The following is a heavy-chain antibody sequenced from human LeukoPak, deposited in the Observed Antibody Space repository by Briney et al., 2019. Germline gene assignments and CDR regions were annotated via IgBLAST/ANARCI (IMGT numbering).Heavy chain of an antibody. CDR1: GFSFSSQW. D-gene: IGHD5-18*01. CDR3: ARGSGYTYAFTGRERTKSRLDY. J-gene: IGHJ4*02. V-gene: IGHV3-48*01. CDR2: ISSLSGTI. Sequence: GGSLRLSCAASGFSFSSQWMSWVRQAPGEGLEWVSYISSLSGTIYYADSVKGRFTISRDNSKNTLYLQMNSLRVEDTAVYYCARGSGYTYAFTGRERTKSRLDYWGQGTLVTVSS.